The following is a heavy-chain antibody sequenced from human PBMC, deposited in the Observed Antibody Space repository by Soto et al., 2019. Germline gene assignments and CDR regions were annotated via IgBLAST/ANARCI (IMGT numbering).Heavy chain of an antibody. V-gene: IGHV4-39*01. CDR3: ARTVSYDYYYMDV. Sequence: QLQLQESGPGLVKPSETLALNCTVSGVSISSSTSYWGWSRQPPGKGLEWIGSINYSGGTYYSPALTSRGTISAGTSKNQFSLKASSVTDADTAVYYCARTVSYDYYYMDVWCKGTMVTVSS. D-gene: IGHD4-4*01. J-gene: IGHJ6*03. CDR1: GVSISSSTSY. CDR2: INYSGGT.